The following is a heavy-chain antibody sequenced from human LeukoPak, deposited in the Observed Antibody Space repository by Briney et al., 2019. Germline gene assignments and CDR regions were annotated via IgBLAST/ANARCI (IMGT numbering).Heavy chain of an antibody. CDR3: AKVLAQYSSGWYYFDY. CDR1: RFTFDDYA. J-gene: IGHJ4*02. D-gene: IGHD6-19*01. CDR2: ISWNSGSI. Sequence: TGGSLRLSCAASRFTFDDYAMHWVRQAPGKGLEWVSGISWNSGSIGYADSVKGRFTISRDNAKNSLYLQMNSLRAEDTALYYCAKVLAQYSSGWYYFDYWGQGTLVTVSS. V-gene: IGHV3-9*01.